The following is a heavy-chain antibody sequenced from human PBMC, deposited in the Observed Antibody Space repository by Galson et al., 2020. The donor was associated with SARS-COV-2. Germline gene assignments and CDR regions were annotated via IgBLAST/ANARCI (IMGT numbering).Heavy chain of an antibody. CDR1: GGSISSGGYY. V-gene: IGHV4-31*03. CDR3: ARASYYYDSSGYRGVWYSYGMDV. J-gene: IGHJ6*02. Sequence: SETLSLTCTVSGGSISSGGYYWSWIRQHPGKGLEWIGYIYYSGSTYYNPSLKSRVTISVDTSKNQFSLKLSSVTAADTAVYYCARASYYYDSSGYRGVWYSYGMDVWGQGTTVTVSS. CDR2: IYYSGST. D-gene: IGHD3-22*01.